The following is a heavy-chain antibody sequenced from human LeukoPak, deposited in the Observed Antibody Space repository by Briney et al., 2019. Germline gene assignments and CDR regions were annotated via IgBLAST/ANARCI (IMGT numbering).Heavy chain of an antibody. D-gene: IGHD4-17*01. CDR2: INPNSGGT. CDR3: ARSRGGRSGVTTVTYAYFDY. V-gene: IGHV1-2*02. Sequence: ASVKVCCKASGYTFTGYYMHWVRQAPGQGLEWMGWINPNSGGTNYAQKFQGRVTMTRDTSISTAYMELSRLRSDDTAVYYCARSRGGRSGVTTVTYAYFDYWGQGTLVTVSS. CDR1: GYTFTGYY. J-gene: IGHJ4*02.